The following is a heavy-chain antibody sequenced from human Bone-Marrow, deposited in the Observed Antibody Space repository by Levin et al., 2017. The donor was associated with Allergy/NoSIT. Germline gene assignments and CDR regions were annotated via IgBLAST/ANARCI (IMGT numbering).Heavy chain of an antibody. Sequence: GGSLRLSCAASGFSFSNYGMHWVRQAPGKGLEWVAVIWYDGSNKYYADSVKGRFTISRDNSNKMVYLQMNSLRAEDTAVYSCARDMLYNWNSKMYYYSYYSLDVWGQGTTVTVSS. CDR1: GFSFSNYG. CDR3: ARDMLYNWNSKMYYYSYYSLDV. J-gene: IGHJ6*02. CDR2: IWYDGSNK. D-gene: IGHD1-7*01. V-gene: IGHV3-33*01.